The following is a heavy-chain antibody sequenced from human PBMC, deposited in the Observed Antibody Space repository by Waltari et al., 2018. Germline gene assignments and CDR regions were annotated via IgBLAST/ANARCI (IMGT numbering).Heavy chain of an antibody. J-gene: IGHJ6*03. Sequence: QVQLVQSGAEVKKPGASVKVSCKASGYTFTSYDINWVRQATGQGLEWMGWMNPNSGNTGYAQKFQGRVTITRNTSISTAYMELSSLRSEDTAVYYCARGDCGGGSCYYYYYMDVWGKGTTVTVSS. CDR1: GYTFTSYD. CDR3: ARGDCGGGSCYYYYYMDV. CDR2: MNPNSGNT. D-gene: IGHD2-15*01. V-gene: IGHV1-8*03.